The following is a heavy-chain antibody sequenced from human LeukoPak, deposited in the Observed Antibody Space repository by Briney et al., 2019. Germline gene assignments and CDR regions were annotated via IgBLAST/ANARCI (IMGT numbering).Heavy chain of an antibody. Sequence: GASLQISCKASGSQFNKFWIGWVRQLPGKGLEWMGLIYPDDSETRYSPSFQGQATISADTSTSSAYLQWRSLKASDTAVYFCVRGYCSTARCSNFDYWGPGTLVTVSS. V-gene: IGHV5-51*01. CDR1: GSQFNKFW. CDR2: IYPDDSET. CDR3: VRGYCSTARCSNFDY. J-gene: IGHJ4*02. D-gene: IGHD2-2*01.